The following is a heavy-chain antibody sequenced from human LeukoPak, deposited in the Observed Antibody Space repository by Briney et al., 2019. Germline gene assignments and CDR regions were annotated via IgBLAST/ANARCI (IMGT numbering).Heavy chain of an antibody. CDR3: ARHVSTSATWELDY. Sequence: GAPVKVSCKASGHTFTDSLHHWVRQAPGQGLEYMGWNNLKSGGTFYAQRFRARVTMTRDTSISTAYMDLSRLTSDDTAVYFCARHVSTSATWELDYWGQGTLVTVSS. CDR2: NNLKSGGT. V-gene: IGHV1-2*02. D-gene: IGHD6-25*01. J-gene: IGHJ4*02. CDR1: GHTFTDSL.